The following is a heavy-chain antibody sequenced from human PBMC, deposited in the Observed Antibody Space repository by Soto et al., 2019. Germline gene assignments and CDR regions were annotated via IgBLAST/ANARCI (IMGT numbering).Heavy chain of an antibody. CDR2: IIPIFGTA. V-gene: IGHV1-69*01. Sequence: QVQLVQSGAEVKKPGSSVKVSCKASGGTFSSYAISWVRQAPGQGLEWRGGIIPIFGTANYAQKFQGRVTITADESTSTAYMELSSLRSEDTAVYYCARMVLLWFGEPKLGMDVWGQGTTVTVSS. D-gene: IGHD3-10*01. CDR3: ARMVLLWFGEPKLGMDV. CDR1: GGTFSSYA. J-gene: IGHJ6*02.